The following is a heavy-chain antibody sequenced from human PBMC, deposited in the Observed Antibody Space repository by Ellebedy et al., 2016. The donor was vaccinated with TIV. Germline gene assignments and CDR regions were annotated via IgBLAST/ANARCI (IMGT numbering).Heavy chain of an antibody. CDR3: ARPKVKYSSTWYNARPPGGFDS. CDR2: INTNTGNP. Sequence: AASVKVSCKASGYTFTSFPMNWVRQAPGQGLEWMGWINTNTGNPTYAQGFTGRFVFSLDTSVTTAYLQISSLKSDDTAVYYCARPKVKYSSTWYNARPPGGFDSWGQGTLVTVSS. J-gene: IGHJ4*02. CDR1: GYTFTSFP. D-gene: IGHD6-13*01. V-gene: IGHV7-4-1*02.